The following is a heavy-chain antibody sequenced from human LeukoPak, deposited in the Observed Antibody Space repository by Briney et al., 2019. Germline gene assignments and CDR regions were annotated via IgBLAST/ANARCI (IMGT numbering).Heavy chain of an antibody. V-gene: IGHV3-21*04. Sequence: GGSLRLSCAGSGFTFGDYVMNWVRQAPGKGLEWVSCISGSSSYIYSADSVKGRFTISRHNAKNSLYLQMNSLRAEDTAVYYCAKPTRGYSYGSADYWGQGTLVTVSS. J-gene: IGHJ4*02. CDR3: AKPTRGYSYGSADY. D-gene: IGHD5-18*01. CDR1: GFTFGDYV. CDR2: ISGSSSYI.